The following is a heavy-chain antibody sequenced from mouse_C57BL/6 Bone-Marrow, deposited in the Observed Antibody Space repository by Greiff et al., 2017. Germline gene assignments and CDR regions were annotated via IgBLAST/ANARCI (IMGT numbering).Heavy chain of an antibody. V-gene: IGHV14-4*01. J-gene: IGHJ3*01. Sequence: EVQLQQSGAELVRPGASVKLSCTASGFNIKDDYMHWVKQRPEQGLEWIGCIDPENGDTEYASKFQGKATITADTSSNTAYLQLSSLTSEDTAVYYCTGLLLFAYWGQGTLVTVSA. CDR1: GFNIKDDY. CDR2: IDPENGDT. D-gene: IGHD2-3*01. CDR3: TGLLLFAY.